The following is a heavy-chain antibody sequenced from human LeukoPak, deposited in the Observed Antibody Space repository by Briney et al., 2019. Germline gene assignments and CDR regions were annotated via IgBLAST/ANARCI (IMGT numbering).Heavy chain of an antibody. V-gene: IGHV1-3*01. D-gene: IGHD1-26*01. J-gene: IGHJ5*02. CDR2: INAGNGNT. Sequence: ASVKVSCKASGYTFTSYAMHWVRQAPGQRLEWMGWINAGNGNTKYSQKFQGRVTITRDTSASTAYTELSSLRSEDTAVYYCARDYSGDHWFDPWGQGTLVTVSS. CDR1: GYTFTSYA. CDR3: ARDYSGDHWFDP.